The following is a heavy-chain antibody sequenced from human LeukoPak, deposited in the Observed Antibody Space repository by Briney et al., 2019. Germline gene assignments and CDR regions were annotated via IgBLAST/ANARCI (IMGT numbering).Heavy chain of an antibody. CDR3: AKGDGDIVVVVAATD. Sequence: GGSLRLSCAASGFTFSSYSMNWVRQAPGKGLEWVSSISSSSSYIYYADSVKGRFTISRDNSKNTLYLQMNSLRAEDTAVYYCAKGDGDIVVVVAATDWGQGTLVTVSS. D-gene: IGHD2-15*01. CDR1: GFTFSSYS. CDR2: ISSSSSYI. V-gene: IGHV3-21*04. J-gene: IGHJ4*02.